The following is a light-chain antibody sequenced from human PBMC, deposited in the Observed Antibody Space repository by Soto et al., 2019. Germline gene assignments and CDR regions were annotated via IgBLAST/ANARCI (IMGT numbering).Light chain of an antibody. V-gene: IGLV2-14*01. CDR1: RSDVGGYNY. J-gene: IGLJ1*01. Sequence: QSVLTQPASVSGSPGQSITISCTGTRSDVGGYNYVSWYQQHPGKVPKLMIFDFSSRPSGVSNRFSGSKSGNTASLTISWLQAEDEADYYCSSYTSSSTLVFGTGTKVTVL. CDR3: SSYTSSSTLV. CDR2: DFS.